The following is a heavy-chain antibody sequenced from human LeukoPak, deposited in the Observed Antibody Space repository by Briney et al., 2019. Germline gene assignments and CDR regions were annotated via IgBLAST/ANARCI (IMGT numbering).Heavy chain of an antibody. CDR1: GFTFSDYY. Sequence: GGSLRLPCAASGFTFSDYYMSWIRQAPGRGLEWVSYISSPGTSIFYADSVKGRFTVSRDNTKNSLFLQMNSLRVEDTAVYYCARVSPYYYGAGPYYVIYWGQGTLVTVSS. D-gene: IGHD3-10*01. J-gene: IGHJ4*02. CDR3: ARVSPYYYGAGPYYVIY. CDR2: ISSPGTSI. V-gene: IGHV3-11*01.